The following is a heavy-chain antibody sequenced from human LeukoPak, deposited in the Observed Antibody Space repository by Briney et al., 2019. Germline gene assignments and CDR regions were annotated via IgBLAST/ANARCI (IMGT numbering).Heavy chain of an antibody. CDR1: GDSISGYY. J-gene: IGHJ4*02. CDR2: VYHSGHT. Sequence: SETLSLTCTVCGDSISGYYWSWIRQPPGKGLEWIGYVYHSGHTHYSPSLKSRVPISLDTSKNQVSLILSSVTGADTAVYYCGRQRSGHGFDYWGQGTLVFVSS. D-gene: IGHD1-1*01. CDR3: GRQRSGHGFDY. V-gene: IGHV4-59*08.